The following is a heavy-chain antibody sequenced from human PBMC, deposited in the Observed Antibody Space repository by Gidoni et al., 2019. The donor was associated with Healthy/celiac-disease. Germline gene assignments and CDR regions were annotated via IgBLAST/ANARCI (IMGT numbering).Heavy chain of an antibody. CDR3: ARVITIFGVVITHYDAFDI. J-gene: IGHJ3*02. CDR1: GGTFSSYA. D-gene: IGHD3-3*01. CDR2: IIPIFGTA. V-gene: IGHV1-69*01. Sequence: QVQLVQSGAEVKKPGSSVKVSCKASGGTFSSYAISWVRQAPGQGLEWMGGIIPIFGTANYAQKFQGRVTITADESTSTAYMELSSLRSEDTAVYYCARVITIFGVVITHYDAFDIWGQGTMVTVSS.